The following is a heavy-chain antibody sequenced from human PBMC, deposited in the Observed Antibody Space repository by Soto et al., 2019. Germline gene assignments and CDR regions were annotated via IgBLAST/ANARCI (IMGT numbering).Heavy chain of an antibody. V-gene: IGHV1-2*02. D-gene: IGHD2-2*02. J-gene: IGHJ6*02. CDR1: GYTFSGYY. Sequence: GASVKVSCKASGYTFSGYYIHWLRQAPGQGLEWMGWINPNSGGTNYAQKFQGRVTVTRDTPTSTAYMELSRLTSVDTAVYYCARSLTEGYCTITGCYTRPLYGMDVWGQGTTVTVSS. CDR2: INPNSGGT. CDR3: ARSLTEGYCTITGCYTRPLYGMDV.